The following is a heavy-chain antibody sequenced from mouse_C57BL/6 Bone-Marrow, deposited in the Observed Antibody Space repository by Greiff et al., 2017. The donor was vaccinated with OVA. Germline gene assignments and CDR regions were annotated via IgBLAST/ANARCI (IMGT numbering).Heavy chain of an antibody. CDR1: GYTFTSYW. D-gene: IGHD4-1*01. CDR3: AGWEFAY. V-gene: IGHV1-50*01. J-gene: IGHJ3*01. Sequence: QVQLQQPGAELVKPGASVKLSCKASGYTFTSYWIQWVKQRPGQGLEWIGEIDPSDGYTNYNQKFKGKATVTVDTSSSTANMQLSSLTSEDSAVYYCAGWEFAYWGQGTLVTVYA. CDR2: IDPSDGYT.